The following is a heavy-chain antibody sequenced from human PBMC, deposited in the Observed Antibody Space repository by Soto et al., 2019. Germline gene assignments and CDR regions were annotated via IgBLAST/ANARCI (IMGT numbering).Heavy chain of an antibody. CDR2: IKSKADGGTA. Sequence: EVQLVESGGGLVKPGGSLRLSCAASGLSFTNAWMSWVRQAPGKGLEWVGRIKSKADGGTADFAAPVKGRFTISRDDSENTLYLQMSSLKTEDTAVYYCTTYYYDSDGYYYGGFDHWGQGTLVTVSS. D-gene: IGHD3-22*01. V-gene: IGHV3-15*01. J-gene: IGHJ4*02. CDR1: GLSFTNAW. CDR3: TTYYYDSDGYYYGGFDH.